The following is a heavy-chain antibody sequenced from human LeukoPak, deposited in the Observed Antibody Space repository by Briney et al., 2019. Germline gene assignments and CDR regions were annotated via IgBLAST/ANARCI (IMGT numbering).Heavy chain of an antibody. V-gene: IGHV5-51*01. D-gene: IGHD1-1*01. CDR2: ITPGDSDI. J-gene: IGHJ4*02. CDR1: AYTFTSYW. CDR3: ARRPTYNNGPHLDH. Sequence: PGESLKISCKGSAYTFTSYWIACVRQMPGKGLEWMGIITPGDSDIRYSPSFQGQVTISLDKSINTAYLQWSSLKASDTAIYYCARRPTYNNGPHLDHWGQGTLVTVS.